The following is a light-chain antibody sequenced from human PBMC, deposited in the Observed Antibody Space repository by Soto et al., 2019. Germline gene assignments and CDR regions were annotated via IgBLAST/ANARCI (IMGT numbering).Light chain of an antibody. V-gene: IGKV2-30*02. Sequence: DVVMTQSPLSLPVTLGQPASISCRSTQSFIHSNGNTYLTWFQQRPGQPPRRLIYQVFNRDSGVPDRFSGSGSGSDFTLKISRVEAEDVGVYYCKQGYLWPFTFGQGTRLEIK. J-gene: IGKJ2*01. CDR1: QSFIHSNGNTY. CDR3: KQGYLWPFT. CDR2: QVF.